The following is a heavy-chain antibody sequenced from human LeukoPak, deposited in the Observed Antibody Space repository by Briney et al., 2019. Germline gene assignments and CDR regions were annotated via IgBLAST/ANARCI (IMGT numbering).Heavy chain of an antibody. CDR2: INHSGST. CDR1: GGSFSGYY. V-gene: IGHV4-34*01. J-gene: IGHJ4*02. D-gene: IGHD6-13*01. Sequence: SETLSLTCAAYGGSFSGYYWSWIRQPPGKGLEWIGEINHSGSTNYNPSLKSRVTISVDTSKNQFSLKLSSVTAADTAVYYCARGQSRIAAAGPVGYWGQGTLVTVSS. CDR3: ARGQSRIAAAGPVGY.